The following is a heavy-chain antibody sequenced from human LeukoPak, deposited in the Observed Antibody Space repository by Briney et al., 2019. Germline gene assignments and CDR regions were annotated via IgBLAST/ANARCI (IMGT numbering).Heavy chain of an antibody. CDR2: ISGSGGST. CDR1: GFTFSSYG. V-gene: IGHV3-23*01. Sequence: GGSVRLSCAASGFTFSSYGMSWVRQAPGKGLEWVSAISGSGGSTYYADSVKGRFTISRDNSKNTLYLQMNSLRAEDTAVYYCAGFVDWSYFDYWGQGTLVTVSS. D-gene: IGHD3/OR15-3a*01. J-gene: IGHJ4*02. CDR3: AGFVDWSYFDY.